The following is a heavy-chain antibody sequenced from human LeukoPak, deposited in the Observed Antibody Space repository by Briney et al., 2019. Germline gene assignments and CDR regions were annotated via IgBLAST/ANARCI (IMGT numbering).Heavy chain of an antibody. V-gene: IGHV4-4*07. CDR1: GGSISTYY. CDR3: ARINSNWNYIDY. Sequence: SETLSLTCTVSGGSISTYYWSWIRQPADKGLEWIGRVYTSGSTNYNPSLKSRVTMSVDTSKNQFSLKLSSVTAADTAVYYCARINSNWNYIDYWGQGTLVTVSS. J-gene: IGHJ4*02. CDR2: VYTSGST. D-gene: IGHD1-7*01.